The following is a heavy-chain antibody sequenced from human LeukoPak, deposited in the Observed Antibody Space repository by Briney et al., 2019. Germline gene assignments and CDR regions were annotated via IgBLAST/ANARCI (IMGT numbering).Heavy chain of an antibody. CDR2: IYNDFST. CDR1: GFTVSSNY. J-gene: IGHJ4*02. Sequence: GGSLRLSCAASGFTVSSNYMTWVRQAPGKGLEWVSIIYNDFSTYYADSVKGRFTISADNSKNTLYLQLNSLRAEDTAVYYCASLSYGSLFVYWGQGTLVSVSS. CDR3: ASLSYGSLFVY. V-gene: IGHV3-66*01. D-gene: IGHD5-18*01.